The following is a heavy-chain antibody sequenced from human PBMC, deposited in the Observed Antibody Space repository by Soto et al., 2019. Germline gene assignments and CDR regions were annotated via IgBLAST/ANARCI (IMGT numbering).Heavy chain of an antibody. CDR2: MSYDGSNE. D-gene: IGHD1-26*01. V-gene: IGHV3-30*18. Sequence: QVQLVESGGGVVQPGRSLRLSCAASGFTFSHYAMHWVRQAPGKGLEWVALMSYDGSNEYYADSEKGRFTISRANSKNTLYLPMNSLRAEDTAVYYCAKDGSHNFDYWGQGTLVTVSS. CDR3: AKDGSHNFDY. J-gene: IGHJ4*02. CDR1: GFTFSHYA.